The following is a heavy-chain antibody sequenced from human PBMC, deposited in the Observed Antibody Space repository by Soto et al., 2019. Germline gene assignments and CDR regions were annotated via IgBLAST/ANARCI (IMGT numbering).Heavy chain of an antibody. CDR2: IYYSGST. Sequence: PSETLSLTCTVSGGSISSGGYYWSWIRQHPGKGLEWIGYIYYSGSTYYNPSLKSRVTISVDTSKNQFSLKLSSVTAADTAVYYCARVRTAMVIDYWGQGTLVTVSS. V-gene: IGHV4-31*03. D-gene: IGHD5-18*01. CDR3: ARVRTAMVIDY. CDR1: GGSISSGGYY. J-gene: IGHJ4*02.